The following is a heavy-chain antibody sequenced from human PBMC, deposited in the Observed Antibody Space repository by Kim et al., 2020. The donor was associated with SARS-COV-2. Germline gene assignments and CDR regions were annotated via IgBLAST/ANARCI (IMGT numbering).Heavy chain of an antibody. J-gene: IGHJ4*02. CDR2: ISSSSSNI. CDR3: ARDSLYRSSWFSRDRPNFDY. Sequence: GGSLRLSCAASGFTFSSYSMNWVRQAPGKGLEWVSSISSSSSNIYYADSVKGRFTISRDNAKNSLYLQMNSLRAEDTAVYYCARDSLYRSSWFSRDRPNFDYWGQGTLVTVSS. D-gene: IGHD6-13*01. V-gene: IGHV3-21*01. CDR1: GFTFSSYS.